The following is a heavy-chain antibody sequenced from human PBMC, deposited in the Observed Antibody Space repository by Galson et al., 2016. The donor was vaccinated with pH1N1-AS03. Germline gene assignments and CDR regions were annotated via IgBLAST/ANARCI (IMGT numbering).Heavy chain of an antibody. D-gene: IGHD3-10*01. CDR3: ARIGGYGDAFHM. Sequence: QSGAEVKKPGESLKISCKGSGYSFTSYWIGWVRQMPGKGLEWIGIIYPGDSDTKYNPSFRGQVTMSVDTSVSTAYLQWSSLRASDTAIYYCARIGGYGDAFHMWGQGTLVTVSS. V-gene: IGHV5-51*01. CDR2: IYPGDSDT. J-gene: IGHJ3*02. CDR1: GYSFTSYW.